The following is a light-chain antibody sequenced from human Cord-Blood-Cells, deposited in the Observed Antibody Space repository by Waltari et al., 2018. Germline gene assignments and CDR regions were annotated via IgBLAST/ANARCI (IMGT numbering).Light chain of an antibody. CDR3: QQYGSSPWT. CDR2: GAS. V-gene: IGKV3-20*01. J-gene: IGKJ1*01. CDR1: QSVSSSY. Sequence: EIVLTQSPGTLSLSPGERATLSCRASQSVSSSYLAGYQQKPGQAPRLIIYGASSSATGIPDRFRGSGSGTDFTVTISRLEPEDFAVYYCQQYGSSPWTFGQGTKVEIK.